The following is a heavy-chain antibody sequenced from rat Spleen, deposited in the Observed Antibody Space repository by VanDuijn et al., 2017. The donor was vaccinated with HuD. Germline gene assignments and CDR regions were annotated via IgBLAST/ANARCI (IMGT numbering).Heavy chain of an antibody. D-gene: IGHD4-3*01. CDR1: GFTFSDYN. J-gene: IGHJ4*01. V-gene: IGHV5-7*01. Sequence: EVQLVESGGGLVQPGRSLKLSCAASGFTFSDYNLAWVRQAPKKGLEWVATISYDDRSTYYRDSVKARFTISRDNAKSILYLQMDSLKSEDTATYYCARHGRGERTYYYVMDAWGQGASVTVSS. CDR2: ISYDDRST. CDR3: ARHGRGERTYYYVMDA.